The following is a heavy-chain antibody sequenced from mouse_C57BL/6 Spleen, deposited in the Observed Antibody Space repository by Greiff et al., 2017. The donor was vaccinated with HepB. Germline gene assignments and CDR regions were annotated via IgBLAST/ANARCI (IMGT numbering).Heavy chain of an antibody. J-gene: IGHJ2*01. CDR3: AREGYSNYGDY. D-gene: IGHD2-5*01. Sequence: EVQLVESGGGLVKPGGSLKLSCAASGFTFSSYAMSWVRQTPEKRLEWVATISDGGSYTYYPDNVKGRFTISRDNAKNNLYLQMSHLKSEDTAMYYCAREGYSNYGDYWGQGTTLTVSS. CDR2: ISDGGSYT. V-gene: IGHV5-4*01. CDR1: GFTFSSYA.